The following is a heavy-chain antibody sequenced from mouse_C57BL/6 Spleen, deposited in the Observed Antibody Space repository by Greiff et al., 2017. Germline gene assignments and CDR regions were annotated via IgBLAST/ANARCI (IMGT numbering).Heavy chain of an antibody. V-gene: IGHV1-54*01. CDR2: INPGSGGT. J-gene: IGHJ2*01. CDR3: ARRAQATLFGD. D-gene: IGHD3-2*02. CDR1: GYAFTNYL. Sequence: VQLQQSGAELVRPGTSVKVSCKASGYAFTNYLIEWVKQRPGQGLEWIGVINPGSGGTNYNEKFKGKATLTADKSSSTAYMQLSSLTSEDSAVYFCARRAQATLFGDWGQGTTLTVSS.